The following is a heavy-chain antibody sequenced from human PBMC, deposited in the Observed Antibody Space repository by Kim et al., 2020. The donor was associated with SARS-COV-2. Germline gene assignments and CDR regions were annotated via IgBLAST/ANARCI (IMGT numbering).Heavy chain of an antibody. CDR3: AKDSGSYPDY. V-gene: IGHV3-30*02. CDR2: NK. J-gene: IGHJ4*02. D-gene: IGHD1-26*01. Sequence: NKYYTDSVKGRFTISRDSSKNTLYLQMNSLRAEDTAVYYCAKDSGSYPDYWGQGTLVTVSS.